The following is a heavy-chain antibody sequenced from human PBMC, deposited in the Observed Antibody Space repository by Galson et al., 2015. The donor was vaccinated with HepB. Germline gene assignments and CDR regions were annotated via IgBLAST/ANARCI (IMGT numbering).Heavy chain of an antibody. D-gene: IGHD6-13*01. CDR3: ARAQGSSGAYYYYGMDV. CDR2: ISYDGSNK. CDR1: GFTFSSYA. V-gene: IGHV3-30*04. Sequence: SLRLSCAASGFTFSSYAMHWVRQAPGKGLEWVAVISYDGSNKYYADSVKGRFTISRDNSKNTLYLQMNSLRAEDTAVYYCARAQGSSGAYYYYGMDVWGQGTTVTVSS. J-gene: IGHJ6*02.